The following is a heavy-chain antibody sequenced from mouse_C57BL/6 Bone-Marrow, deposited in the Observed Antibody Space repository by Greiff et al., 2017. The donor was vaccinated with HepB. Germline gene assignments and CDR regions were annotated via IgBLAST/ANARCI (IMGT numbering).Heavy chain of an antibody. J-gene: IGHJ4*01. D-gene: IGHD6-1*01. V-gene: IGHV14-2*01. Sequence: VQLQQSGAELVKPGASVKLSCTASGFNIKDYYMHWVKQRTEQGLEWIGRIDPEDGETKYAPKFQGKATITADTSSNTAYLQLSSLTSDDTAVYYCARSLVPVSFNYAMDYWGQGTSVTVSS. CDR1: GFNIKDYY. CDR2: IDPEDGET. CDR3: ARSLVPVSFNYAMDY.